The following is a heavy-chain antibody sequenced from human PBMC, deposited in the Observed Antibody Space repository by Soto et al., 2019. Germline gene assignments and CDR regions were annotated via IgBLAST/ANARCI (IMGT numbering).Heavy chain of an antibody. D-gene: IGHD3-16*01. J-gene: IGHJ4*02. CDR3: ARDGPLRRGFDY. V-gene: IGHV4-34*01. Sequence: SETLSLTCAVYGGSFSGYYWSWIRQPPGKGLEWIGEINHSGSTNYNPSLKSRVTISVDTSKNQFSLKLSSVTAADTAVYYCARDGPLRRGFDYWGQGTLVTVSS. CDR2: INHSGST. CDR1: GGSFSGYY.